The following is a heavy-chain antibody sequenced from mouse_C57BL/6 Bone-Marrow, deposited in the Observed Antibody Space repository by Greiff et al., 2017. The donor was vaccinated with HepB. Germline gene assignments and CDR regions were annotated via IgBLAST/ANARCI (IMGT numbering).Heavy chain of an antibody. D-gene: IGHD2-1*01. V-gene: IGHV14-4*01. J-gene: IGHJ4*01. CDR3: TTAYGNYGMDD. CDR2: IDPENGDT. CDR1: GFNIKDDY. Sequence: VQLQQSGAELVRPGASVKLSCTASGFNIKDDYMHWVKQRPEQGLEWIGWIDPENGDTEYASKFQGKATITADTSSNTAYLQLSSLTSEDTAVYYFTTAYGNYGMDDWGQGTSVTVSS.